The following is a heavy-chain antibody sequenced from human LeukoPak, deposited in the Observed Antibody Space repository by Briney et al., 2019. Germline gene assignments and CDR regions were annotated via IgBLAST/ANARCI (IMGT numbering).Heavy chain of an antibody. V-gene: IGHV4-4*07. Sequence: SSETLSLTCTVSGGSISSYYWSWIRQPAGKGLEWIGRIYTSGSTNYNPSLKSRVTMSVDTSKNQFSLKLSSVTAADTAVYYCARHPYYDFSSAAGFDPWGQGTLVTVSS. J-gene: IGHJ5*02. D-gene: IGHD3-3*01. CDR1: GGSISSYY. CDR3: ARHPYYDFSSAAGFDP. CDR2: IYTSGST.